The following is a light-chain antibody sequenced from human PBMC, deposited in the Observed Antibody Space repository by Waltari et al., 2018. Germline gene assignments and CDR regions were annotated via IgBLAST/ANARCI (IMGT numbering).Light chain of an antibody. V-gene: IGKV3-11*01. CDR1: QSVSSK. CDR2: DAS. Sequence: EIVLTQSPATLSLSPGDRATLSCRASQSVSSKLAWYQQKPGQAPRLLMYDASNRATGIPARCSGSGSVTDFTLTISSLEPEDFAVYYCHQRNNWPFTFGQGTKLEIK. J-gene: IGKJ2*01. CDR3: HQRNNWPFT.